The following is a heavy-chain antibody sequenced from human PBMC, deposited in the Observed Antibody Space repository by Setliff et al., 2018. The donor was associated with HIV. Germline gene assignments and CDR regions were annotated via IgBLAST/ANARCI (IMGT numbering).Heavy chain of an antibody. J-gene: IGHJ4*02. CDR2: VSWDGSSA. CDR3: AKAGSNYFDY. D-gene: IGHD3-10*01. V-gene: IGHV3-43*01. CDR1: GFISEDFT. Sequence: GGSLRLSCAASGFISEDFTMNWVRQVPVKGLEWVALVSWDGSSAYYADSVKGRFTISRDNSKNSLFLQMHSLKTEDTALYYCAKAGSNYFDYWGQGTLVTVSS.